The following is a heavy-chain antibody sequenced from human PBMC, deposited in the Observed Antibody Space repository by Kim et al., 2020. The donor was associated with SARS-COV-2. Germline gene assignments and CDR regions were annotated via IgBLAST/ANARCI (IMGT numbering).Heavy chain of an antibody. CDR3: ARHKLRYFDWYYYYYGMDV. CDR2: IYHSGST. V-gene: IGHV4-4*02. J-gene: IGHJ6*02. D-gene: IGHD3-9*01. CDR1: GGSISSSNW. Sequence: SETLSLTCAVSGGSISSSNWWSWVRQPPGKGLEWIGEIYHSGSTNYNPSLKSRVTISVDKSKNQFSLKLSSVTAADTAVYYCARHKLRYFDWYYYYYGMDVWGQGTTVTVSS.